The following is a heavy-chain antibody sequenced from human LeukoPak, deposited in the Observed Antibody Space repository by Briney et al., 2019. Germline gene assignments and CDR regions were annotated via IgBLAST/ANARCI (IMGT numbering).Heavy chain of an antibody. CDR3: ARALGYCSSTSCSLRAFDI. CDR1: GGSISSGSYY. CDR2: IYTSGST. J-gene: IGHJ3*02. D-gene: IGHD2-2*01. Sequence: SETLSLTCTVSGGSISSGSYYWSWIRQPAGKGLERIGRIYTSGSTNYNPSLKSRVTISVDTSKNQFSLKLSSVAAADTAVYYCARALGYCSSTSCSLRAFDIWGQGTMVTVSS. V-gene: IGHV4-61*02.